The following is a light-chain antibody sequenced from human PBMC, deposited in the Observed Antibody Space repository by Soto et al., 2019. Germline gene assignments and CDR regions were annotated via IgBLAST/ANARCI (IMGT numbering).Light chain of an antibody. J-gene: IGLJ2*01. CDR2: EVR. CDR1: SSDDGGYKY. Sequence: QSALTQPASVSGSPGQSITISCTGTSSDDGGYKYVSWYQQHPGKAPKLMIYEVRNRPSGVSNRFSGSKSGNTASLTISGLQAEDEADYYWSSYTGSSTYVVFGGGTKVTVL. CDR3: SSYTGSSTYVV. V-gene: IGLV2-14*01.